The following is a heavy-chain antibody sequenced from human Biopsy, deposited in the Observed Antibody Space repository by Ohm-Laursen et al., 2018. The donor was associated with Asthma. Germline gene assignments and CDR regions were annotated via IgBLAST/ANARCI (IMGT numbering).Heavy chain of an antibody. J-gene: IGHJ6*02. CDR3: VRGSSSWHHGPFHYYYGLDV. CDR1: GGSISNSNYY. CDR2: LHYSGSP. D-gene: IGHD6-13*01. Sequence: SETLSLTCTLSGGSISNSNYYWGWIRQSPGKGLEWVGSLHYSGSPYYNPSLKSRVTVSADTSKNQFFLKLTSVTAADTAVYYCVRGSSSWHHGPFHYYYGLDVWGQGTTATVSS. V-gene: IGHV4-39*01.